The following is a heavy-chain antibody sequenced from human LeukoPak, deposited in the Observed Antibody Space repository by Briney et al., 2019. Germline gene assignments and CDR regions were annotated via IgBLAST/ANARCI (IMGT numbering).Heavy chain of an antibody. CDR2: IYHSGTT. Sequence: SETLSLTCDVSGGSILSTGWWSWVRQPPEKGLEWIGEIYHSGTTKYNPSVESRVTISVDTSKNQFSLKLSSVTAADTAIYYCAKHYMGSYDNRGLDYWGQGILVTVSS. J-gene: IGHJ4*02. V-gene: IGHV4-4*02. CDR3: AKHYMGSYDNRGLDY. CDR1: GGSILSTGW. D-gene: IGHD3-10*01.